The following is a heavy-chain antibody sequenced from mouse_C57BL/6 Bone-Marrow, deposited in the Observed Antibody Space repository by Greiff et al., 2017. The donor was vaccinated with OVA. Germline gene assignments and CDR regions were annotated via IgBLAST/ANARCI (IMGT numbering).Heavy chain of an antibody. D-gene: IGHD3-1*01. CDR2: INPSTGGT. V-gene: IGHV1-42*01. CDR1: GYSFTGYY. Sequence: EVKLQESGPELVKPGASVKISCKASGYSFTGYYMNWVKQSPEKSLEWIGEINPSTGGTTYNQKFKAKATLTVDKSSSTAYMQLKSLTSEDSAVYYCASFGEFAYWGQGTLVTVSA. J-gene: IGHJ3*01. CDR3: ASFGEFAY.